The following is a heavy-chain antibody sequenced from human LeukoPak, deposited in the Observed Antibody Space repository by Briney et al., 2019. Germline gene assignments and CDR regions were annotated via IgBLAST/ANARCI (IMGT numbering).Heavy chain of an antibody. CDR1: GFTFSSYE. CDR2: ISSSGSTI. D-gene: IGHD1-26*01. Sequence: GGSLRLSCAASGFTFSSYEMNWVRKAPGKGLEWVSYISSSGSTIYYADSVKGRFTISRDNAKSTLYLQMNSLRAEDTAVYYCARVRGGSGSSYAADAFDIWGQGTMVTVSS. V-gene: IGHV3-48*03. J-gene: IGHJ3*02. CDR3: ARVRGGSGSSYAADAFDI.